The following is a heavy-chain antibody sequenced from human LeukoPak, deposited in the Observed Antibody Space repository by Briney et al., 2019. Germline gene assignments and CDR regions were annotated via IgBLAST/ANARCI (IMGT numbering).Heavy chain of an antibody. CDR3: ARGGSYYYGSGSYTHFDY. D-gene: IGHD3-10*01. CDR1: GYTFTGYY. V-gene: IGHV1-2*02. J-gene: IGHJ4*02. Sequence: ASVKVSCKASGYTFTGYYMHWVRQAPGQGLEWMGWINPNSGGTNYAQKFQGRVTMTRDTSISTAYMELSRLRSDDTAVYYCARGGSYYYGSGSYTHFDYWGQGTLVTVSS. CDR2: INPNSGGT.